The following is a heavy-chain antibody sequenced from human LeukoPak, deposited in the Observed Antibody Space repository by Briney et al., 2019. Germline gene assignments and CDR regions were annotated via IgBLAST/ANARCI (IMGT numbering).Heavy chain of an antibody. V-gene: IGHV3-23*01. J-gene: IGHJ4*02. CDR3: AGGYNTGWYYFDY. Sequence: GGSLRLSCAGSGFTFSSYAMTGVRQAPGKGLEWVSAISAGGGATYYADSVRGGFTIPRDNSKNTLYLQMSSVRAEDTALYYCAGGYNTGWYYFDYWGQGTLVTVSS. CDR2: ISAGGGAT. D-gene: IGHD6-19*01. CDR1: GFTFSSYA.